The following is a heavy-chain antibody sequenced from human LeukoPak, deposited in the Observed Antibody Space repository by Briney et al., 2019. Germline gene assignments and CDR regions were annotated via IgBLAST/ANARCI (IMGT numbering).Heavy chain of an antibody. CDR2: ISAYNGNT. CDR1: GYTFTSYG. V-gene: IGHV1-18*01. J-gene: IGHJ5*02. D-gene: IGHD3-16*02. CDR3: ARAIMITFGGVIGHNWFDP. Sequence: GASVKVSCKASGYTFTSYGISWVRQAPGQGLEWMGWISAYNGNTNYAQKLQGRVTVTTDTSTSTAYMELRSLRSDDTAVYYCARAIMITFGGVIGHNWFDPWGQGTLVTVSS.